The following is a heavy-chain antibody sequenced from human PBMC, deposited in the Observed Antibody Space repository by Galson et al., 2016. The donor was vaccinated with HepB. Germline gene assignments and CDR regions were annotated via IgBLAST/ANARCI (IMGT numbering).Heavy chain of an antibody. CDR1: GDSVYNSGAA. J-gene: IGHJ6*02. V-gene: IGHV6-1*01. Sequence: CAISGDSVYNSGAAWVWFRQSQSRGLEWLGRTFYRSTWENHYAGPVKNRITISPDTSRNQFSLHLNSVTPEDTAVYYCARAVMLGRGMDVWGQGTTVTVSS. CDR3: ARAVMLGRGMDV. CDR2: TFYRSTWEN. D-gene: IGHD3-10*01.